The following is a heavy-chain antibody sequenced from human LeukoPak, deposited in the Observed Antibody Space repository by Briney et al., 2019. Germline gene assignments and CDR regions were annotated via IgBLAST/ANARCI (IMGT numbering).Heavy chain of an antibody. CDR1: GSTVSNYY. Sequence: PGGSLRLSCAASGSTVSNYYMSWVRQAPGKGLEWVSIIYTGGSTYYGDSVKGRFTISRDSSKNTLYLQMNSLRAEDTAVYYCARGGIYGSENAYWGQGTLVTVSS. J-gene: IGHJ4*02. D-gene: IGHD3-10*01. V-gene: IGHV3-53*01. CDR2: IYTGGST. CDR3: ARGGIYGSENAY.